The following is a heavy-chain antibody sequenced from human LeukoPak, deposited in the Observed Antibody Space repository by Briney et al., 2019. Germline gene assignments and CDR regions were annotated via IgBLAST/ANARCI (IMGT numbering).Heavy chain of an antibody. Sequence: GASVNVSSKTSGYTFTDYYLHWVRQAPGQGLEWVGWIHPNTGATHYAQKFQGRLTMTRDTSISTVYMELTRLRSDDTAVYYCARDMGRYSGYDYVSWGERTLVTASS. D-gene: IGHD5-12*01. J-gene: IGHJ4*02. CDR3: ARDMGRYSGYDYVS. CDR1: GYTFTDYY. V-gene: IGHV1-2*02. CDR2: IHPNTGAT.